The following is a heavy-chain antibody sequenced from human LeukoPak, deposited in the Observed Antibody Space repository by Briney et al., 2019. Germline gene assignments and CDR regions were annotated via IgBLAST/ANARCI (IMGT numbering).Heavy chain of an antibody. D-gene: IGHD2-2*03. CDR1: GLTFSSYA. Sequence: GGSLRLSCAASGLTFSSYAMSWVRQAPGKGLEWVSTISGSGGITYYADSVKGRFTISRDNAKNTLYLQMNSLRAEDTAVYYCASGYCSSTSCSTGNYYYYGMDVWGQGTTVTVSS. V-gene: IGHV3-23*01. CDR2: ISGSGGIT. J-gene: IGHJ6*02. CDR3: ASGYCSSTSCSTGNYYYYGMDV.